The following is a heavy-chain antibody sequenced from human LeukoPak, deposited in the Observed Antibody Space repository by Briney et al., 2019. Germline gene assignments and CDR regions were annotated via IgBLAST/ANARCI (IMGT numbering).Heavy chain of an antibody. Sequence: GGSLRLSRAASGFTFSSYSMNWVRQAPGKGLEWVSYISSSSSTIYYADSVKGRFTISRDNAKNSLYLQMNSLRAEDTAVYYCARDLHHYCSSGNCYSDYWGQGTLVTVSS. D-gene: IGHD2-15*01. CDR1: GFTFSSYS. J-gene: IGHJ4*02. CDR2: ISSSSSTI. V-gene: IGHV3-48*01. CDR3: ARDLHHYCSSGNCYSDY.